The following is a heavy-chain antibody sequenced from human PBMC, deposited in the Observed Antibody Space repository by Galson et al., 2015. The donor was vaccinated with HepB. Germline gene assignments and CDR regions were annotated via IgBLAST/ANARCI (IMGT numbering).Heavy chain of an antibody. D-gene: IGHD6-13*01. V-gene: IGHV3-30*18. CDR3: AKPRGSSSWWHYFDY. CDR1: GFTFSSYG. CDR2: ISYDGSNK. Sequence: SLRLSCAASGFTFSSYGMHWVRQAPGKGLEWVAVISYDGSNKYYADSVKGRFTISRDNSKNTLYLQMNSLRAEDTAVYYCAKPRGSSSWWHYFDYWGQGTLVTVSS. J-gene: IGHJ4*02.